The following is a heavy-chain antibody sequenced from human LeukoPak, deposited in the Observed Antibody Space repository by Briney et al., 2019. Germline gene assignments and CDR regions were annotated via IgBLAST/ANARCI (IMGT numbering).Heavy chain of an antibody. J-gene: IGHJ4*02. Sequence: PGGSPRLSCVASGFTSSSYAMNWVRQAPGQGLEWVSGISGSGITTYYADSVKGRFTISRDSSGNTVFLQMKSLRADDTAIYFCARDAGGAVPFDYWGQGTLVTVSS. CDR2: ISGSGITT. V-gene: IGHV3-23*01. CDR1: GFTSSSYA. CDR3: ARDAGGAVPFDY. D-gene: IGHD1-26*01.